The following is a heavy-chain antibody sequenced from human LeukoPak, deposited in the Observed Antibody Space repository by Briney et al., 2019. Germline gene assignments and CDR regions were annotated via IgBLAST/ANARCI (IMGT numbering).Heavy chain of an antibody. CDR3: ARYKVSNRAFDP. D-gene: IGHD1-1*01. CDR2: IYYSGST. CDR1: GGSISSYY. J-gene: IGHJ5*02. Sequence: PLETLSLTCTVSGGSISSYYWSWIRQPPGKGLEWIGYIYYSGSTNYNPSLKSRVTISVDTSKNQFSLKLSSVTAADTAVYYCARYKVSNRAFDPWGQGTLVTVSS. V-gene: IGHV4-59*01.